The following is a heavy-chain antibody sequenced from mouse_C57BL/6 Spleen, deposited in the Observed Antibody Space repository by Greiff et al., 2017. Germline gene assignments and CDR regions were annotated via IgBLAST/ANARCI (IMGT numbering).Heavy chain of an antibody. Sequence: EVKLMESGGGLVKPGGSLKLSCAASGFTFSDYGMHWVRQAPEKGLEWVAYISSGSSTIYYADTVKGRFTISRDNAKNTLFLQMTSLRSEDTAMYYCATYSNYDYFDYWGQGTTLTVSS. D-gene: IGHD2-5*01. J-gene: IGHJ2*01. V-gene: IGHV5-17*01. CDR1: GFTFSDYG. CDR2: ISSGSSTI. CDR3: ATYSNYDYFDY.